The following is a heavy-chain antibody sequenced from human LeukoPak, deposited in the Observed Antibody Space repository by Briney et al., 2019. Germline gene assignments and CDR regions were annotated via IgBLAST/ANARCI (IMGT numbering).Heavy chain of an antibody. J-gene: IGHJ4*02. Sequence: SETLSLTCTVSGGSISSGGYYWSWIRQRPGKGLEWIGYIYYSGSTYYNPSLKSRVTISVDTSKNQFTLKLSSVTAADTAVYYCARGSGSGYFDYWGQGTLVTVPS. CDR1: GGSISSGGYY. CDR3: ARGSGSGYFDY. V-gene: IGHV4-31*03. D-gene: IGHD3-10*01. CDR2: IYYSGST.